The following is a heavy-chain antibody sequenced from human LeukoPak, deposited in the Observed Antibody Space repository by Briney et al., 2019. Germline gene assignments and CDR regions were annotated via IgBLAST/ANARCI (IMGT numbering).Heavy chain of an antibody. CDR3: TTDVPDISGSYYNVCAMPYYYGMDV. D-gene: IGHD3-10*01. J-gene: IGHJ6*02. CDR2: IKSKTDGGTT. V-gene: IGHV3-15*01. CDR1: GFTFSNAW. Sequence: GGSLRLSCAASGFTFSNAWMSWVRQAPGKGLEWVGRIKSKTDGGTTDYAAPVKGRFTISRDDSKNTLYLQMNSLKTEDTAVYYCTTDVPDISGSYYNVCAMPYYYGMDVWGQGTTVTVSS.